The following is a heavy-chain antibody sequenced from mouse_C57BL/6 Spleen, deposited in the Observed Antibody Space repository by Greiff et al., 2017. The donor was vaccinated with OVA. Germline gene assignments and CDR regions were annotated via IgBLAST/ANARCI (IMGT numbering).Heavy chain of an antibody. Sequence: QVQLQQSGPELVKPGASVKISCKASGYAFSSSWLNWVKQRPGTGLEWIGRIYPGDGDTNYNGKFKGKATLTADKSSSTAYMQLSSLTSEDSAVYFCAQTAQATVAYWGQGTLVTVSA. CDR2: IYPGDGDT. J-gene: IGHJ3*01. D-gene: IGHD3-2*02. CDR1: GYAFSSSW. V-gene: IGHV1-82*01. CDR3: AQTAQATVAY.